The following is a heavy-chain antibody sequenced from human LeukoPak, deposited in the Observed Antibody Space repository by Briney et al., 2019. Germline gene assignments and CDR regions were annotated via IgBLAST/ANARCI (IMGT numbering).Heavy chain of an antibody. J-gene: IGHJ4*02. V-gene: IGHV3-21*01. CDR2: ISSSSSYI. Sequence: GGSLRLSCAASGFTFSSYSMNWVRQAPGKGLEWVSSISSSSSYIYYADSVKGRFTISRDNAKNSLYLQMNSLRAEDTAVYYCARGAGSSRSPFDYWGQGTLVTVSS. D-gene: IGHD1-26*01. CDR1: GFTFSSYS. CDR3: ARGAGSSRSPFDY.